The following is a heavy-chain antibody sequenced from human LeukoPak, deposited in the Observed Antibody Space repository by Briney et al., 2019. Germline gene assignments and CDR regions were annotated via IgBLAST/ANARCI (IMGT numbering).Heavy chain of an antibody. V-gene: IGHV3-30*04. J-gene: IGHJ6*04. CDR1: GFTFSSYA. D-gene: IGHD4-17*01. CDR3: ASLDYGDPYYYGMDV. Sequence: PGRSLRLSCAASGFTFSSYAMHWVRQAPGKGLEWVAVISYDGSNKYYADSVKGRFTISRDNSKNTLYLQMNSLRAEDTAVYYCASLDYGDPYYYGMDVWGKGTTVTVSS. CDR2: ISYDGSNK.